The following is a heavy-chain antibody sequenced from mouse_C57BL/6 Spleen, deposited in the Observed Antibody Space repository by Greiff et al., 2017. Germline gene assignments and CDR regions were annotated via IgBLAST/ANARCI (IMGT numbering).Heavy chain of an antibody. D-gene: IGHD1-1*01. CDR2: ISSGSSTI. CDR3: ARSTVVDLYYFDY. Sequence: EVKLQESGGGLVKPGGSLKLSCAASGFTFSDYGMHWVRQAPEKGLEWVAYISSGSSTIYYADTVKGRFTISRDNAKNTLFLQMTSLRSEDTAMYYCARSTVVDLYYFDYWGQGTTLTVSS. CDR1: GFTFSDYG. J-gene: IGHJ2*01. V-gene: IGHV5-17*01.